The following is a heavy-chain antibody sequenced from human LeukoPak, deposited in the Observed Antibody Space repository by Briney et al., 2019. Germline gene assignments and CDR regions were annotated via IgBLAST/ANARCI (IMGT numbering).Heavy chain of an antibody. V-gene: IGHV3-23*01. Sequence: GGSLRLSCGASGFTFRSYAMSWVRQAPGKGLEWVSAISGSGGSTYYADSVKGRFTISRDNSKNTLYLQMNSLRAEDTGVYYCAKAKVSLLVGYFDYWGQGTLVTVSS. CDR3: AKAKVSLLVGYFDY. CDR2: ISGSGGST. CDR1: GFTFRSYA. J-gene: IGHJ4*02. D-gene: IGHD1-26*01.